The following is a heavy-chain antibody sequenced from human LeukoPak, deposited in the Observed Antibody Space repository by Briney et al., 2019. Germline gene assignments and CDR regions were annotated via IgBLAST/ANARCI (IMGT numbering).Heavy chain of an antibody. CDR3: ARDRIAAEYYYYYYMDV. CDR2: IIPIFGTA. D-gene: IGHD6-6*01. CDR1: GGTFSSYA. J-gene: IGHJ6*03. V-gene: IGHV1-69*01. Sequence: ASVKVSCKASGGTFSSYAISWVRQAPGQGLEWMGGIIPIFGTANCAQKFQGRVTITADESTSTAYMELSSLRSEDTAVYYCARDRIAAEYYYYYYMDVWGKGTTVTVSS.